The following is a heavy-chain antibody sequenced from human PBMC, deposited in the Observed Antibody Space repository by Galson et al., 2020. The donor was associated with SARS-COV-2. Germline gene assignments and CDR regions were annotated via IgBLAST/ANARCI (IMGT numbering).Heavy chain of an antibody. CDR3: AREYYGSGSYWWFDP. Sequence: ASVKVSCKASGYTFTSYGISWVRQAPGQGLEWMGWISAYNGNTNYAQKLQGRVTMTTDTSTSTAYMELRSLRSDDTAVYYCAREYYGSGSYWWFDPWGQGTLVTVSS. CDR2: ISAYNGNT. D-gene: IGHD3-10*01. J-gene: IGHJ5*02. V-gene: IGHV1-18*01. CDR1: GYTFTSYG.